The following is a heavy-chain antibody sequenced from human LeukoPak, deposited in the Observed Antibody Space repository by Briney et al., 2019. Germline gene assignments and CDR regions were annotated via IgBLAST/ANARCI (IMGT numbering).Heavy chain of an antibody. Sequence: SETLSLTCTVSGGSISSSSYYWGWIRQPPGKGLEWIGSIYYSGSTYYNPSLKSRVTISVDTSKNQFSLKLSSVTAADTAVYYCARQLAKDFWSSYQLDWFDPWGQGTLVTVSS. J-gene: IGHJ5*02. D-gene: IGHD3-3*01. V-gene: IGHV4-39*01. CDR3: ARQLAKDFWSSYQLDWFDP. CDR2: IYYSGST. CDR1: GGSISSSSYY.